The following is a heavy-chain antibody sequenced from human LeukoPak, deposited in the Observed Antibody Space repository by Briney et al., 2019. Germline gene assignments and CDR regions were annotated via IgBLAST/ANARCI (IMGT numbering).Heavy chain of an antibody. CDR2: ISAYNGNT. CDR1: GYTFTSYG. V-gene: IGHV1-18*01. Sequence: ASVKDSCKASGYTFTSYGISWVRQAPGQGLEWMGWISAYNGNTNYAQKLQGRVTMTTDTSTSTAYMELRSLRSDDTAVYYCARIQAYCSGGSSYSIPFDYWGQGTLVTVSS. D-gene: IGHD2-15*01. CDR3: ARIQAYCSGGSSYSIPFDY. J-gene: IGHJ4*02.